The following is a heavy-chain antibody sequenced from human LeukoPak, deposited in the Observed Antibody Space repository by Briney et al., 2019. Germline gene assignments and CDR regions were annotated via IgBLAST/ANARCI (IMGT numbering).Heavy chain of an antibody. CDR2: ISGSGGST. CDR1: GFTFSSYA. V-gene: IGHV3-23*01. J-gene: IGHJ4*02. Sequence: PGGSLRLSCAASGFTFSSYAMSWVRQAPGKWLEWVSAISGSGGSTYYADSVKGRFTISRDNSKNTLYLRMNSLRAEDTAVYYCAKNFLSGYDFWSGYFADYWGQGTLVTVSS. CDR3: AKNFLSGYDFWSGYFADY. D-gene: IGHD3-3*01.